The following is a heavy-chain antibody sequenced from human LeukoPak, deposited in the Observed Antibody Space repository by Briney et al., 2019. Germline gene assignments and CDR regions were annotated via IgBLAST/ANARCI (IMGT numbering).Heavy chain of an antibody. V-gene: IGHV3-48*01. D-gene: IGHD4-17*01. CDR2: ISSSTRTI. CDR3: ARDVYGDYGSDY. J-gene: IGHJ4*02. Sequence: GGSLRLSCAVSGFTFSSYSMNWVRQAPGKGLEWLSYISSSTRTIYYADSVKGRFTISRDNAKNSLYLQMNSLRAEGTAVYYCARDVYGDYGSDYWGQGTLVTVSS. CDR1: GFTFSSYS.